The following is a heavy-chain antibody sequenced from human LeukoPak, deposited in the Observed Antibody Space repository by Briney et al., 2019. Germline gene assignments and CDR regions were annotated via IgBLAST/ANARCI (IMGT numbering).Heavy chain of an antibody. D-gene: IGHD3-10*01. CDR3: ARGLTGSRRYFDS. CDR2: IYYSGST. CDR1: GGSISSYY. V-gene: IGHV4-59*12. Sequence: SETLSLTCTVSGGSISSYYWSWIRQRPGKGLEWIGYIYYSGSTNYNPSLKSRVTISVDTSKNQFSLKLSSVTAADTAVYYCARGLTGSRRYFDSWGQGTLVTVSS. J-gene: IGHJ4*02.